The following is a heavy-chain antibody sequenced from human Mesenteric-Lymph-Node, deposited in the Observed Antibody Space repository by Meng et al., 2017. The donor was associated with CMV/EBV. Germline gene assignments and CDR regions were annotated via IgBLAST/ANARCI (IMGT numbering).Heavy chain of an antibody. CDR1: GFTFSSYS. V-gene: IGHV3-21*04. CDR3: ANEIDAFTVTTALDV. Sequence: GGSLRLSCAASGFTFSSYSMNWVRQAPGKGLEWVSSISSSSSYIYYADSVKGRFTISRDNAKNSLYLQMNSLRAEDTAVYYCANEIDAFTVTTALDVWGQGTTVTVSS. J-gene: IGHJ6*02. CDR2: ISSSSSYI. D-gene: IGHD4-11*01.